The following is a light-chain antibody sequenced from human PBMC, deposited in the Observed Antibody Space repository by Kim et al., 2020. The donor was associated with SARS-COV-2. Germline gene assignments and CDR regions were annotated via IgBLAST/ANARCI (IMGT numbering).Light chain of an antibody. CDR1: SLRSYY. V-gene: IGLV3-19*01. CDR2: GKN. Sequence: SSELTQDPAESVALGQTVRITCQGDSLRSYYATWYQQKPGQAPILVIYGKNNRPSGIPDRFSGSSSGNTASLTITGTQAGDEADYYCNSRDSNDNVVFGGGTPLTVL. J-gene: IGLJ2*01. CDR3: NSRDSNDNVV.